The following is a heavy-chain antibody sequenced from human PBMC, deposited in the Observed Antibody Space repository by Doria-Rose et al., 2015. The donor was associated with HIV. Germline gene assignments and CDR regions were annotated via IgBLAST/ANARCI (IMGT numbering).Heavy chain of an antibody. CDR1: GVSLSSPGMG. V-gene: IGHV2-26*01. J-gene: IGHJ4*02. CDR3: ARIKSSRWYHKYYFDF. Sequence: QVQLVQSGPVLVKPTETLTLTCTVSGVSLSSPGMGVSWIRQPPVKALEWLAIMSWDDERSYKTSLKSRLTISRGTSKSQVVLTMTDMDPVDTATYYCARIKSSRWYHKYYFDFWGQGTLVIVSA. D-gene: IGHD6-13*01. CDR2: MSWDDER.